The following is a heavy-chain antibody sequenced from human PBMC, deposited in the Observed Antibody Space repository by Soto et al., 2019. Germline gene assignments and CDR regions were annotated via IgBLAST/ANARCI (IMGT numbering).Heavy chain of an antibody. Sequence: SETLSLTCTVSGVSISGNGDYWGLIRQPPGKGLEWIGSIHYSGDTCYNPSLKSRVTVSVDASKNQFSLRLSSVTAADTAVYYCAIRGSVAATYWFGPLGQGPPVTGSS. CDR2: IHYSGDT. CDR3: AIRGSVAATYWFGP. J-gene: IGHJ5*02. CDR1: GVSISGNGDY. D-gene: IGHD6-25*01. V-gene: IGHV4-39*01.